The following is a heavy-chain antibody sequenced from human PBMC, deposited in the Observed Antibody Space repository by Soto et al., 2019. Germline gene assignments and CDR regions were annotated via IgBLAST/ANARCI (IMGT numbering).Heavy chain of an antibody. J-gene: IGHJ5*02. Sequence: SVKVSCKASGGTFSTYTITWVRQAPGQGLEWIGKIIPIINIINYAQKFQGRVTITADKFTGTAYMELTRLRSDDTAVYYCAGDPDSHYNDSHASSYPWGQGTLVTVSS. CDR2: IIPIINII. D-gene: IGHD3-22*01. CDR3: AGDPDSHYNDSHASSYP. V-gene: IGHV1-69*04. CDR1: GGTFSTYT.